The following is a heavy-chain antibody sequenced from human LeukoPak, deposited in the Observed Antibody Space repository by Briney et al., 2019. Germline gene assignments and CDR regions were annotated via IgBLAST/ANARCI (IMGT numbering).Heavy chain of an antibody. CDR2: VNPKSGNT. CDR1: GYTFTGYY. Sequence: GASVKVSCKASGYTFTGYYMHWVRQAPGQGLEWMGWVNPKSGNTGYKQKFQARVTITRDTSITTAYMELSSLTSDDTAVYFCARDRPTGWFDSWGQGTLVTVSS. V-gene: IGHV1-8*03. J-gene: IGHJ5*01. CDR3: ARDRPTGWFDS. D-gene: IGHD6-6*01.